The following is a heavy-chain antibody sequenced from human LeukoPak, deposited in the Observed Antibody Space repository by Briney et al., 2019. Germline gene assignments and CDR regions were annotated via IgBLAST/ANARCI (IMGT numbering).Heavy chain of an antibody. CDR1: GFTFSSYA. Sequence: GGSLRLSCAASGFTFSSYAMSWVRQAPGKGLEWVSAISGSGGSTYYADSVKGRFTISRDNSKNTLYLQMNSLRAEDTAVYYCARDRYSSGWYSAFDIWGQGTMVTVSS. D-gene: IGHD6-19*01. J-gene: IGHJ3*02. CDR2: ISGSGGST. CDR3: ARDRYSSGWYSAFDI. V-gene: IGHV3-23*01.